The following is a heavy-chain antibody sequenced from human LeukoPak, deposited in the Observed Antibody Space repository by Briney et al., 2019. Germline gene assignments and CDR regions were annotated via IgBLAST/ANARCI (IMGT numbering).Heavy chain of an antibody. V-gene: IGHV3-15*04. CDR3: TTDRVVVAAIAFDY. Sequence: GGSLRLSCAASGFTFSNAWMSWVRQAPGKGLEWVGRIESKTDGGTTDYAAPVKGRFTISRDDSKNTLYLQMNSLKTEDTAVYYCTTDRVVVAAIAFDYWGQGTLVTVSS. CDR1: GFTFSNAW. J-gene: IGHJ4*02. D-gene: IGHD2-15*01. CDR2: IESKTDGGTT.